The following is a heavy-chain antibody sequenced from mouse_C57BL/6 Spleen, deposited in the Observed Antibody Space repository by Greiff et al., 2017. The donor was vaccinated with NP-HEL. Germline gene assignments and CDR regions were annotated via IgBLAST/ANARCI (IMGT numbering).Heavy chain of an antibody. CDR2: IYPRSGNT. CDR3: ARSTPYYYGSSYEYFDV. D-gene: IGHD1-1*01. Sequence: VQLQQSGAELARPGASVKLSCKASGYTFTSYGISWVKQRTGQGLEWIGEIYPRSGNTYYNEKFKGKATLTVDKSSSTAYMLLSSLTSEDSAVYFCARSTPYYYGSSYEYFDVWGTGTTVTVSS. J-gene: IGHJ1*03. CDR1: GYTFTSYG. V-gene: IGHV1-81*01.